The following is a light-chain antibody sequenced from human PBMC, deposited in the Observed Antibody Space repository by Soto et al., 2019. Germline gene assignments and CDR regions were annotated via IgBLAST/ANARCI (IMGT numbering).Light chain of an antibody. V-gene: IGKV1-39*01. CDR1: QSTSSY. CDR3: QQSYSTPRGIT. CDR2: AAS. Sequence: DIQMTQYPSSLSASVGDRVTITCRASQSTSSYLNWYQQKPGKAPKLLIYAASSLQSGVPSRFSCSGSGTDFTLTISSLQPEDFATYYCQQSYSTPRGITFGQGTRLEIK. J-gene: IGKJ5*01.